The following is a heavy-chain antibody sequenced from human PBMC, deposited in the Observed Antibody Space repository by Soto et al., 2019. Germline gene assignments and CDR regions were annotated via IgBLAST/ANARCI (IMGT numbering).Heavy chain of an antibody. CDR2: INPSGGST. Sequence: GASVKVSCKASGYTFTIYYMHWVRQAPGQGLEWMGIINPSGGSTSYAQKFQGRVTMTRDTSTSTVYMELSSLRSEDTAVYYCARKYTAAGPYYYYYYGMDVWGQGTTVTVSS. D-gene: IGHD2-15*01. J-gene: IGHJ6*02. CDR3: ARKYTAAGPYYYYYYGMDV. V-gene: IGHV1-46*01. CDR1: GYTFTIYY.